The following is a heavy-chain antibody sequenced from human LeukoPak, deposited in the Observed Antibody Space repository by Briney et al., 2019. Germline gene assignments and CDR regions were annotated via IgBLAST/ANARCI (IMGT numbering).Heavy chain of an antibody. CDR2: ISSSSNTI. CDR1: GFTFSSNS. CDR3: ARDGQDDFWSGGSLLY. Sequence: PGGSLRLSCAASGFTFSSNSMNWVRQAPGKGLEWVSYISSSSNTIYYTDSVKGRFTISRDNAKNSLYLLMSSLRAEDTAVYYCARDGQDDFWSGGSLLYWGQGALVTVSS. V-gene: IGHV3-48*01. D-gene: IGHD3-3*01. J-gene: IGHJ4*02.